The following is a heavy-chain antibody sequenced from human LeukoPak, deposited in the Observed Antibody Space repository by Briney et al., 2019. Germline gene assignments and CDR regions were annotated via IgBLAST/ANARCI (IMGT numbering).Heavy chain of an antibody. J-gene: IGHJ5*02. CDR1: GGSISSSSYY. D-gene: IGHD1-26*01. CDR3: ARDRGMWSNDGNYYHWFDP. V-gene: IGHV4-61*01. CDR2: ISYTEST. Sequence: SETLSLTCTVSGGSISSSSYYWGWIRQPPGKGLQWIGYISYTESTNYNPSLKSRVTISVDTSKNQFSLKLSSVTAADTAVYYCARDRGMWSNDGNYYHWFDPWGQGTLVTVSS.